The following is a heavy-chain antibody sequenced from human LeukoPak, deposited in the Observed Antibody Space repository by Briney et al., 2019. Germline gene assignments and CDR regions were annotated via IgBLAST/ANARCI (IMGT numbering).Heavy chain of an antibody. J-gene: IGHJ4*02. CDR2: INPNSGGT. V-gene: IGHV1-2*02. D-gene: IGHD1-26*01. CDR1: GYTFTGYY. CDR3: ARVLEGRWELLAYFDY. Sequence: ASVKVSSKASGYTFTGYYMHWVRQAPGQGLEWMGWINPNSGGTNYAQKFQGRVTMTRDTSISTAYMELSRLRSGDTAVYYCARVLEGRWELLAYFDYWGQGTLVTVSS.